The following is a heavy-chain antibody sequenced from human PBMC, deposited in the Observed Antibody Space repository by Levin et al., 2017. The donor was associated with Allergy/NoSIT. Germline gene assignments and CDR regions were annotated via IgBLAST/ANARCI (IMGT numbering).Heavy chain of an antibody. CDR2: ISSSSSYI. Sequence: GESLKISCAASGFTFSSYSMNWVRQAPGKGLEWVSSISSSSSYIYYADSVKGRFTISRDNAKNSLYLQMNSLRAEDTAVYYCARRTKAGMDGWGQGTTVTVSS. V-gene: IGHV3-21*01. CDR1: GFTFSSYS. CDR3: ARRTKAGMDG. J-gene: IGHJ6*02.